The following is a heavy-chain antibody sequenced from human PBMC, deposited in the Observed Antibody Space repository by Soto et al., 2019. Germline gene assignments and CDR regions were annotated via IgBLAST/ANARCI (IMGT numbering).Heavy chain of an antibody. V-gene: IGHV3-9*01. J-gene: IGHJ6*03. CDR1: GFTFDDYA. CDR3: AKDFSSSWYYMDV. D-gene: IGHD6-13*01. CDR2: ISWNSGSI. Sequence: EVQLVESGGGLVQPGRSLRLSCAASGFTFDDYAMHWVRQAPGKGLEWVSGISWNSGSIGYADSVKGRFTISRENAKKELDLQMNRLRAEETALYYCAKDFSSSWYYMDVWGKGTTVTVSS.